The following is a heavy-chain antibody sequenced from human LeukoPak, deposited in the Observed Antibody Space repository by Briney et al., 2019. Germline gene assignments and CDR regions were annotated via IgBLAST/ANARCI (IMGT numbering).Heavy chain of an antibody. Sequence: SETLSLTCTVSGGSISSSSHYWGWIRQPPGKGLEWIGSIYYSGSTYYNPSLKSRVTISVDTSKNQFSLKLSSVTAADTAVYYCARDRGSSLDYWGQRTLVTVSS. J-gene: IGHJ4*02. CDR2: IYYSGST. D-gene: IGHD6-6*01. V-gene: IGHV4-39*07. CDR1: GGSISSSSHY. CDR3: ARDRGSSLDY.